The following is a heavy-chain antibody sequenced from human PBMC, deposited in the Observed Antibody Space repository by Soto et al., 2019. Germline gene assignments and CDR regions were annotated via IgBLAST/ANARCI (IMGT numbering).Heavy chain of an antibody. D-gene: IGHD3-16*02. CDR1: GGTFSSYA. CDR3: AREEVNDYVWGSYRHGFDH. J-gene: IGHJ4*02. CDR2: IIPIFGTA. V-gene: IGHV1-69*13. Sequence: ASVKVSCKASGGTFSSYAISWVRQAPGQGLEWMGGIIPIFGTANYAQKFQSRVTITADESTSTAYMELSSLRSEDTAVYYCAREEVNDYVWGSYRHGFDHWGQGTLVTVSS.